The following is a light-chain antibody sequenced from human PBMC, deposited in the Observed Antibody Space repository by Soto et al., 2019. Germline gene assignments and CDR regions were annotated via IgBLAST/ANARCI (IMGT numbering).Light chain of an antibody. V-gene: IGKV1-5*03. Sequence: DIQLTQSPSTLSASVGDRVTITCRASQSISSWLAWYQQKPGKAPKLLVYKASSLESGVPSRFSGSGSGTEFTLTISTLQPDDFATYYCQQYEAYPLTFGGGNKVEI. CDR3: QQYEAYPLT. CDR2: KAS. CDR1: QSISSW. J-gene: IGKJ4*01.